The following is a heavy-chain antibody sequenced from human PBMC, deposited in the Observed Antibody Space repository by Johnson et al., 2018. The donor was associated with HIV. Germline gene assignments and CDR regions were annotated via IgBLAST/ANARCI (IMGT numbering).Heavy chain of an antibody. CDR1: GITVSSNY. V-gene: IGHV3-30-3*01. D-gene: IGHD2-8*02. CDR2: ISYDGSNK. Sequence: VQLVESGGALVQPGGSLRLSCAASGITVSSNYMSWVRQAPGKGLEWVAVISYDGSNKYYADSVKGRFTISRDNSKNTLYLQMNSLRAEDTAVYFCARDLPYCSGGLCQTDA. CDR3: ARDLPYCSGGLCQTDA. J-gene: IGHJ3*01.